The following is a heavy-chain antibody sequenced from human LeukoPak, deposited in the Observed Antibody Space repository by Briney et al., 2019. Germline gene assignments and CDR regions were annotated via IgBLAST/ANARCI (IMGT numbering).Heavy chain of an antibody. CDR3: AYVWDNWFDP. Sequence: GGSLRLSCAASGFTFDHYAMHWVRQAPGKGLEWVSAISGSGGSTYYADSVKGRFTISRDNSKNTLYLQMNSLRAEDTAVYYCAYVWDNWFDPWGQGTLVTVSS. D-gene: IGHD3-16*01. V-gene: IGHV3-23*01. CDR1: GFTFDHYA. CDR2: ISGSGGST. J-gene: IGHJ5*02.